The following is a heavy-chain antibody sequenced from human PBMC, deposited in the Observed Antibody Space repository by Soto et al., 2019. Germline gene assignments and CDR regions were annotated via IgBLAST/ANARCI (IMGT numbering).Heavy chain of an antibody. J-gene: IGHJ5*02. Sequence: PGESLKISWKGYGYTFTDYWIGWVRQMPGTGLELIGLIYPGDSDTRYSPSFQGRVTISADKSISTAFLQWSSLRASDTAMYYCASQKTVIRGPLSSNWFDPWGQGTLVTVS. CDR2: IYPGDSDT. V-gene: IGHV5-51*01. CDR1: GYTFTDYW. CDR3: ASQKTVIRGPLSSNWFDP. D-gene: IGHD1-1*01.